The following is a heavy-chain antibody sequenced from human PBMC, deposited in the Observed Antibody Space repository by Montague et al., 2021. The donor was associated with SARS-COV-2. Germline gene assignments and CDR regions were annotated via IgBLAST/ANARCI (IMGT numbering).Heavy chain of an antibody. CDR2: IYSSGNA. CDR1: GGSITYYY. J-gene: IGHJ4*02. V-gene: IGHV4-4*07. CDR3: ACGEHPESASWYFFDA. D-gene: IGHD6-13*01. Sequence: SETLSLTCTVSGGSITYYYWHWLRQSAAKGLEWIGRIYSSGNANYSSSLKSRGTLSVDTSQNQFSLKLNSLTAADTAAYYCACGEHPESASWYFFDAWGQGAPVTVSS.